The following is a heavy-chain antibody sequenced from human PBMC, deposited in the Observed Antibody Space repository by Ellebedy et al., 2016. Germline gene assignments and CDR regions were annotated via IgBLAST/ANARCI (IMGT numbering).Heavy chain of an antibody. D-gene: IGHD1-26*01. CDR1: GGSFSGYY. V-gene: IGHV4-34*01. CDR2: INHSGST. Sequence: SETLSLTCAVYGGSFSGYYWSWIRQPPGKGLEWIGEINHSGSTNYNPSLKSRFTISVDTSKNQFSLKLSSVTAADTAVYYCARGGRYYYYYYGMDVWGQGTTVTVSS. CDR3: ARGGRYYYYYYGMDV. J-gene: IGHJ6*02.